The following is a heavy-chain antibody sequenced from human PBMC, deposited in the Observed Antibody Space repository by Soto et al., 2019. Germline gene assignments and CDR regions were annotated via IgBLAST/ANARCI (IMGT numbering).Heavy chain of an antibody. J-gene: IGHJ6*02. D-gene: IGHD3-22*01. V-gene: IGHV4-34*01. CDR2: INHSGST. Sequence: PSETLSLTCAVYGGSFSGYYWSWIRQPPGKGLEWIGEINHSGSTNYNPSLKSRVTISVDTSKNQFSLKLSSVTAADTAVYYCARGSPMYYYDSSGYYYYYGMDVWGQGTTVNGS. CDR3: ARGSPMYYYDSSGYYYYYGMDV. CDR1: GGSFSGYY.